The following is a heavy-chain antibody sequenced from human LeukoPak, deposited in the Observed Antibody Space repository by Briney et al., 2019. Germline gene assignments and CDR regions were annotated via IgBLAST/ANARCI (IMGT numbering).Heavy chain of an antibody. CDR1: GFTFSSYS. J-gene: IGHJ4*02. D-gene: IGHD3-9*01. V-gene: IGHV3-23*01. CDR2: ISGSGGST. CDR3: AKDFETGY. Sequence: PGGSLRLSCAATGFTFSSYSMSWVRQAPGKGLEWVSAISGSGGSTYYADSVKGRFTISRDNSKNTLYLQMTSLRARDTAVYHCAKDFETGYWGQGTLVTVSS.